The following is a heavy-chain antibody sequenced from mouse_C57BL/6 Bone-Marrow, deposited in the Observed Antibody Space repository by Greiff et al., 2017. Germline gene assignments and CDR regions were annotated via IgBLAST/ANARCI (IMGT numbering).Heavy chain of an antibody. D-gene: IGHD4-1*01. V-gene: IGHV5-4*01. CDR1: GFTFSSYA. CDR2: ISDGGSYT. J-gene: IGHJ2*01. CDR3: ARDSWDGDY. Sequence: DVKLQESGGGLVKPGGSLKLSCAASGFTFSSYAMSWVRQTPEKRLEWVATISDGGSYTYYPDNVKGRFTISRDNAKNNLYLQMSHLKSEDTAMYYCARDSWDGDYWGQGTTLTVSS.